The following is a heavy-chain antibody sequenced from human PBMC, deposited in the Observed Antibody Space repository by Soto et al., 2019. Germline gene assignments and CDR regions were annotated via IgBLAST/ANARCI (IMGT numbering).Heavy chain of an antibody. CDR1: GGSISSGGYY. Sequence: QVQLQESGPGLVKPSQTLSLTCTVSGGSISSGGYYWSWIRQHPGKGLEWIGYIYHSGTTYYNPSLMSRVTISVDTSKSQFSPMLTSVAAAATAVYYCSIVRGNQPLGWFYPWGHGTLVTVSS. CDR2: IYHSGTT. J-gene: IGHJ5*02. CDR3: SIVRGNQPLGWFYP. D-gene: IGHD2-2*01. V-gene: IGHV4-31*03.